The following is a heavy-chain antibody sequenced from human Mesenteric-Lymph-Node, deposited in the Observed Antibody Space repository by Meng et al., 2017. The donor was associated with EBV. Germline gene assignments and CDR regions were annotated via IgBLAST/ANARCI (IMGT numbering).Heavy chain of an antibody. CDR3: ARRWVLRTPFDF. CDR1: GFSLTTDEV. Sequence: ETGPTLMKTTPTLTLTCTFYGFSLTTDEVGVGGVRQPPGKGLEWIGEVSPSEITNYNPSLETRVIISLDKSKNQFSLRLTSVTAADTAVYFCARRWVLRTPFDFWGQGSLVTVSS. CDR2: VSPSEIT. D-gene: IGHD3-16*01. J-gene: IGHJ4*02. V-gene: IGHV4-4*01.